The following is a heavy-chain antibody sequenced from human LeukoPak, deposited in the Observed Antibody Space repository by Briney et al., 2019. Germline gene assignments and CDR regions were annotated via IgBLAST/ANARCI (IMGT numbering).Heavy chain of an antibody. V-gene: IGHV3-30*02. CDR1: GFTFSTYG. CDR3: AKNILTGYYGFDY. CDR2: IRYDGSNK. Sequence: GGSLRLSCAASGFTFSTYGMHWVRQAPGKGLEWAAFIRYDGSNKYYADSVKGRFTISRDNSKNTLYLQMNSLRAEDTAVYYCAKNILTGYYGFDYCGQGTLVTVSS. D-gene: IGHD3-9*01. J-gene: IGHJ4*02.